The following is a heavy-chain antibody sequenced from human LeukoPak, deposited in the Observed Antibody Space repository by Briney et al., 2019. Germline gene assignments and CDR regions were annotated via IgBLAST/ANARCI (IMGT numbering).Heavy chain of an antibody. CDR1: GFTFGDYA. D-gene: IGHD6-13*01. CDR3: AAQMPYNWFDP. V-gene: IGHV3-49*03. Sequence: PGGSLRLSCTASGFTFGDYAMSWFRQAPGKGLEWVGFIRSKAYGGTTEYAASVKGRFTISRDDSKGIAYLQMNSLKTEDTAVYYAAAQMPYNWFDPWGQGTLVTVSS. J-gene: IGHJ5*02. CDR2: IRSKAYGGTT.